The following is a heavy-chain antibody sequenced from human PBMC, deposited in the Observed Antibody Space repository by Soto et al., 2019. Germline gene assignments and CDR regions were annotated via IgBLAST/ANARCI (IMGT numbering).Heavy chain of an antibody. CDR1: GYSFTSYW. J-gene: IGHJ4*02. D-gene: IGHD2-2*01. Sequence: GESLKISCKGSGYSFTSYWIGWVRQMPGKGLEWMGIIYPGDSDTRYSPSFQGQVTISADKSISTAYLQLSSLKASDTAMYYCARLPQQGYCSSTSCFQYYFDYWGQGTLVTVSS. CDR3: ARLPQQGYCSSTSCFQYYFDY. CDR2: IYPGDSDT. V-gene: IGHV5-51*01.